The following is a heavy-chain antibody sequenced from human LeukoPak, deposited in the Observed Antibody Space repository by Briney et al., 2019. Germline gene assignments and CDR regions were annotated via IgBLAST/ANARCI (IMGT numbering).Heavy chain of an antibody. D-gene: IGHD3-9*01. CDR3: ARLTRPHILDTNWFDY. CDR2: IYPGDSDI. CDR1: GYIFSNYW. J-gene: IGHJ5*01. Sequence: GESLKISCTGSGYIFSNYWIGWVRQMPGKGLEWMGIIYPGDSDIRYSPSFQGQVMMSADKSISTAYLQWSGLKASDTAMYYCARLTRPHILDTNWFDYWGQGSVVTVSS. V-gene: IGHV5-51*01.